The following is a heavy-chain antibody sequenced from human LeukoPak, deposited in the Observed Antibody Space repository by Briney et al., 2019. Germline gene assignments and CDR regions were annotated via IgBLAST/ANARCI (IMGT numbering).Heavy chain of an antibody. V-gene: IGHV4-59*02. Sequence: PSESLSLTCTVSGGSVSSYYWSWIRQPPGKGLEWIGYIYYGGSSNYNPSLTSRVAISADTSKNQFSLKLTSVTAADTAVYYCARGGSTFDSWGQGTMVTVSS. CDR1: GGSVSSYY. D-gene: IGHD2/OR15-2a*01. J-gene: IGHJ3*02. CDR3: ARGGSTFDS. CDR2: IYYGGSS.